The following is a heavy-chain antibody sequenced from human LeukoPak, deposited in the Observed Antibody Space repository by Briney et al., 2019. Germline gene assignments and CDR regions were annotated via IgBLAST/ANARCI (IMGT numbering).Heavy chain of an antibody. Sequence: SETLSLTCTVSGGSISSYYWSWIRQPPGKGLEWIGYIYYSGNTNYNPSLKSRVTISVDTSKNQFSLKLSSVTAADTAVYYCARVKSSYSGSYEDAFDIWGQGTMVTVSS. J-gene: IGHJ3*02. D-gene: IGHD1-26*01. CDR3: ARVKSSYSGSYEDAFDI. CDR1: GGSISSYY. V-gene: IGHV4-59*01. CDR2: IYYSGNT.